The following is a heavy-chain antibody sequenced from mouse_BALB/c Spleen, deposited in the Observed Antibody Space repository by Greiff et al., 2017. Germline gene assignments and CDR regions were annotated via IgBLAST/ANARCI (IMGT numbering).Heavy chain of an antibody. CDR3: AREIYGNYGGAY. Sequence: VQLVESGPGLVAPSQSLSITCTVSGFSLTSYGVHWVRQPPGKGLEWLGVIWAGGSTNYNSALMSRLSISKDNSKSQVFLKMNSLQTDDTAMYYCAREIYGNYGGAYWGQGTLVTVSA. J-gene: IGHJ3*01. CDR2: IWAGGST. D-gene: IGHD2-1*01. CDR1: GFSLTSYG. V-gene: IGHV2-9*02.